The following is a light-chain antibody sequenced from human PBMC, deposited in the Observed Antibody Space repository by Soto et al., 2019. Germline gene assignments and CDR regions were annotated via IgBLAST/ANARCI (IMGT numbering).Light chain of an antibody. CDR3: QQYNNWPFS. CDR2: DVS. J-gene: IGKJ5*01. CDR1: QGVTTN. V-gene: IGKV3-15*01. Sequence: EIVMTQSPATLSVSPGERATLSCRAGQGVTTNFAWYQQKSGQSPRLLIYDVSTRATGVPARFSGTGSETDFTLTISGLQSADSAVYFCQQYNNWPFSFGQGTRLEIK.